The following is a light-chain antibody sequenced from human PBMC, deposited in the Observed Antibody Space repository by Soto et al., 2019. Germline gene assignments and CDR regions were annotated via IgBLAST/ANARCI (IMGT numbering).Light chain of an antibody. V-gene: IGKV1-39*01. CDR2: AAS. CDR3: QHSYSTRT. J-gene: IGKJ1*01. CDR1: QAIGAY. Sequence: DIQRTQSPSSLSASIGDRVTISCRASQAIGAYVNWYQHKQGKAPRVLMYAASNLQSGVPPRFSGSGVGRDFTLTISDLQPEDFATYFCQHSYSTRTFGQGTKVERK.